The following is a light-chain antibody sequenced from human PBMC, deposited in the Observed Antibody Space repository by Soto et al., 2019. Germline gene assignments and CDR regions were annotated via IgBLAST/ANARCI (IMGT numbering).Light chain of an antibody. V-gene: IGLV3-21*04. J-gene: IGLJ1*01. Sequence: SYELTQPPSVSVAPEKTARITCGGNNIGSKRVHWYRQKPGLAPVLVIYYDSDRPSGIPERFSGSNSGNTATLTISRVEAGDEADYYCQVWDITTDHYVFGTGTKLTVL. CDR1: NIGSKR. CDR2: YDS. CDR3: QVWDITTDHYV.